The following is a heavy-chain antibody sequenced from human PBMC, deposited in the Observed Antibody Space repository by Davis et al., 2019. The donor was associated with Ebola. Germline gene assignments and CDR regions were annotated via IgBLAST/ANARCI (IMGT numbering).Heavy chain of an antibody. CDR1: GFSFSSYA. CDR3: AKDAAIAVPYYYGMDV. Sequence: GGSLRLSCTASGFSFSSYAMTWVRQAPGKGLEWVSAISGSGDSTYYADSVKRRFTISRDNSKNTLYLQMNSLRAEDTAVYYCAKDAAIAVPYYYGMDVWGKGTTVTVSS. J-gene: IGHJ6*04. D-gene: IGHD6-19*01. V-gene: IGHV3-23*01. CDR2: ISGSGDST.